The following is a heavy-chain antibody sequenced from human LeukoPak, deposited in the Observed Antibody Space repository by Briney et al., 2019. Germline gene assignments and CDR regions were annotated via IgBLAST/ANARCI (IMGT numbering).Heavy chain of an antibody. D-gene: IGHD3-22*01. CDR3: VRYYYDSCGFETTEGFDS. J-gene: IGHJ4*02. CDR2: ISGSGGSI. CDR1: GLTFSHYW. Sequence: VGSLRLSCAASGLTFSHYWMYWVRQAPGKGLVWGSAISGSGGSIYYADSVKGRFTISRGNSKNTLYLQMNSLRPEDTAVYYCVRYYYDSCGFETTEGFDSWGQGTLVTVSS. V-gene: IGHV3-23*01.